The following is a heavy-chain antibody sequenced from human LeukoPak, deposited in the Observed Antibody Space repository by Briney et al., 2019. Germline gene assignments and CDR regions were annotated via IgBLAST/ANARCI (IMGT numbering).Heavy chain of an antibody. D-gene: IGHD5-18*01. CDR2: ISGSGGST. J-gene: IGHJ3*02. CDR3: AKDRGYSYVDAFDI. Sequence: QPGGSLRLSCAASGFTFDDYAMHWVRQAPGKGLEWVSAISGSGGSTYYADSVKGRFTISRDNSKNTLYLQMNSLRAEDTAVYYCAKDRGYSYVDAFDIWGQGTMVTVSS. CDR1: GFTFDDYA. V-gene: IGHV3-23*01.